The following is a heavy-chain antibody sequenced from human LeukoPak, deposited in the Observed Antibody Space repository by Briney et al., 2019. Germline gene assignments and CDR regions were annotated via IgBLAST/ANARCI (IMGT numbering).Heavy chain of an antibody. CDR3: ARALSGMREIASYYFDY. CDR1: GDSVSSNSAA. V-gene: IGHV6-1*01. CDR2: TYYRSKWYN. J-gene: IGHJ4*02. Sequence: SQTLSLTCAISGDSVSSNSAAWNWIRQSPSRGLEWLGRTYYRSKWYNDYAVSVKSRITINPDTSKNQFSLQLNSVTPEDTAVYYCARALSGMREIASYYFDYWGQGTLVTVSS. D-gene: IGHD3-3*02.